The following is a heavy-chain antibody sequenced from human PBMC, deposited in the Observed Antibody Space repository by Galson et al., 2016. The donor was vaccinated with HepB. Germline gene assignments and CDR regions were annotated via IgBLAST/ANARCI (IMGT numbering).Heavy chain of an antibody. CDR2: IKEDGSET. Sequence: SLRLSCAASGLTFSSNWMSWVRQAPGKGLEWVASIKEDGSETYYVDSVKGRFTISRDNAKNSLYLQMSSLRAEDTAVFYCARLRPRSYFGYWGQGTLVTVSS. CDR3: ARLRPRSYFGY. CDR1: GLTFSSNW. J-gene: IGHJ4*02. V-gene: IGHV3-7*01.